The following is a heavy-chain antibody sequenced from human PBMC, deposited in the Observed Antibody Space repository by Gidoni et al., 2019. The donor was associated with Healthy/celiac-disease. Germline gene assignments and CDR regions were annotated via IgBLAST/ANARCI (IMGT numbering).Heavy chain of an antibody. Sequence: QVQLQQWGAGLLKPSETLSLTCAVYGGSFSGYYWSWIRQPPGKGLEWIGEINHSGSTNYNPSLKSRVTISVDTSKNQFSLKLSSVTAADTAVYYCARGWKRWVVVVGYGMDVWGQGTTVTVSS. V-gene: IGHV4-34*01. J-gene: IGHJ6*02. CDR3: ARGWKRWVVVVGYGMDV. D-gene: IGHD2-2*01. CDR1: GGSFSGYY. CDR2: INHSGST.